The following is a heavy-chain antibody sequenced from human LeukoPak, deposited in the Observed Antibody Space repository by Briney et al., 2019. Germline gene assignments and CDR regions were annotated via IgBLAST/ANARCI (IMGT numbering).Heavy chain of an antibody. V-gene: IGHV3-23*01. CDR3: AKARGEDFWSGYYRGYGMDV. CDR1: GLTFSSYA. D-gene: IGHD3-3*01. Sequence: GGSLRLSCAASGLTFSSYAMSWVRQAPGKGLEWVSAISGSGGSTYYADSVKGRFTISRDNSKNTLYLQMNSLRAEDTAVYYCAKARGEDFWSGYYRGYGMDVWGQGTTVTVSS. CDR2: ISGSGGST. J-gene: IGHJ6*01.